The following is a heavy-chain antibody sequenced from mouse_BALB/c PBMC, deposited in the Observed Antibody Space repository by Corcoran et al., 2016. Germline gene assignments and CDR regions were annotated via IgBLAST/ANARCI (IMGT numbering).Heavy chain of an antibody. V-gene: IGHV9-1*02. Sequence: QIQLVQSGPELKKPGETVKISCKASGYTFTNYGMNWVKQAPGKGLKWMGWINTYTGEPTYADDFKGRFAFSLETSASTAYLQINNLKNEDMATYFCARGAYYDYSYGGQGTLVTVSA. D-gene: IGHD2-4*01. CDR2: INTYTGEP. CDR3: ARGAYYDYSY. J-gene: IGHJ3*01. CDR1: GYTFTNYG.